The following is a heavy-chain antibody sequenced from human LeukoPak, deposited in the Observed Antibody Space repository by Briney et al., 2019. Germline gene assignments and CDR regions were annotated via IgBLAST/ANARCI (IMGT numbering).Heavy chain of an antibody. CDR2: ISMSASYI. V-gene: IGHV3-21*01. Sequence: PGGSLRLSCTASGFTFSSYTMNWVRQAPGKGLEWVSSISMSASYIYYADSVQGRFTISRDNAKNSLYLQMNSLRAEDTAVYYCAELGITMIGGVWGKGTTVTISS. CDR1: GFTFSSYT. D-gene: IGHD3-10*02. CDR3: AELGITMIGGV. J-gene: IGHJ6*04.